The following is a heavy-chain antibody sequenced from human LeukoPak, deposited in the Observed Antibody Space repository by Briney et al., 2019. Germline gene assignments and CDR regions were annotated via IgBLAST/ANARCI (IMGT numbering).Heavy chain of an antibody. Sequence: ASVKVSCKASGYTFTGYYMHWVRQAPGQGLEWMGWINPNSGGTNYAQKFQGRVTMTTDTSTSTAYMELRSLRSDDTAVYYCARDLRGYYYYFDYWGQGTLVTVSS. CDR3: ARDLRGYYYYFDY. V-gene: IGHV1-2*02. CDR2: INPNSGGT. CDR1: GYTFTGYY. D-gene: IGHD3-22*01. J-gene: IGHJ4*02.